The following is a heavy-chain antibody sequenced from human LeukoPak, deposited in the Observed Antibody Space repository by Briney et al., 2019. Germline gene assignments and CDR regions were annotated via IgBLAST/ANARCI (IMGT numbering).Heavy chain of an antibody. V-gene: IGHV4-34*01. Sequence: SETLSLTSADYGGSFSGYYWSWIPQPPGKGREWIREINHSGSTNYNPSLKSRVTISVDTSKNQFSLKLSSVTAADTAVYYCARLSYGRYYYYYYMDVWGQGTLVTVSS. J-gene: IGHJ6*03. D-gene: IGHD5-18*01. CDR3: ARLSYGRYYYYYYMDV. CDR1: GGSFSGYY. CDR2: INHSGST.